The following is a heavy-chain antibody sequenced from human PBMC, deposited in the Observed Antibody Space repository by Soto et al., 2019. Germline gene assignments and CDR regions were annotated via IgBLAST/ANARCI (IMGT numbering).Heavy chain of an antibody. CDR1: GFTVSSNY. CDR3: ARDSGIAEERYYYYYGMDV. V-gene: IGHV3-53*01. D-gene: IGHD6-13*01. CDR2: IYSGGST. J-gene: IGHJ6*02. Sequence: PRGSLRLSCAASGFTVSSNYMSWVRQAPGKGLEWVSVIYSGGSTYYADSVKGRFTISRDNSKNTLYLQMNSLRAEDTAVYYCARDSGIAEERYYYYYGMDVWGQGTTVTVSS.